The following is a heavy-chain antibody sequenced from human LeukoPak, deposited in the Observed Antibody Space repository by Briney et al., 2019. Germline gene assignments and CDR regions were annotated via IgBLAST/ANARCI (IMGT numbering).Heavy chain of an antibody. D-gene: IGHD3-22*01. Sequence: PGGSLRLSCAASGFTFSSYWMSWVRQAPGKGLEWVANINQDGSEKYYVDSVKGRFTISRDNSKNTLYLQMNSLRAEDTAVYYCAKAATGWGSGYFADYWGQGTLVTVSS. J-gene: IGHJ4*02. CDR3: AKAATGWGSGYFADY. CDR2: INQDGSEK. CDR1: GFTFSSYW. V-gene: IGHV3-7*03.